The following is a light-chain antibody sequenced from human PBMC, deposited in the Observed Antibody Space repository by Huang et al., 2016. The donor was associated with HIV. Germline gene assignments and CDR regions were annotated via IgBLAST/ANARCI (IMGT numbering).Light chain of an antibody. V-gene: IGKV2-28*01. CDR2: LGS. CDR3: MQALQIPT. Sequence: DIVMTQSPLSLPVTPGEPASISCRSSQSLLHINGYNYLDWYLQKPGQPPQLLIYLGSYRASGVPDRFSGSGSGTDFTLKISRVEAEDVGVYYCMQALQIPTFGQGTKVEIK. J-gene: IGKJ1*01. CDR1: QSLLHINGYNY.